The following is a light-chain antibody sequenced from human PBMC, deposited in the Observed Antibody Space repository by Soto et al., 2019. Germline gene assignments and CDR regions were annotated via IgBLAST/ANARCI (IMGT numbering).Light chain of an antibody. Sequence: EIVLTQSPGTLSLSPGERATLSCRASQSISSSFLARYQQKPGQGPRLLIYGASSRATGIPDRFSGSGSGTDFTLTISRLEPEDFAVYYCQQSDTSPPMYTFGQGTKLEIK. CDR3: QQSDTSPPMYT. J-gene: IGKJ2*01. CDR1: QSISSSF. CDR2: GAS. V-gene: IGKV3-20*01.